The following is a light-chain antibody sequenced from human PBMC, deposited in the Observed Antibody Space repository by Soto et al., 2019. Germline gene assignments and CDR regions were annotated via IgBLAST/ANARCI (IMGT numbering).Light chain of an antibody. Sequence: DIQLTQSPSFLSASVGDRVTITCRAGQNIGTDLNWYQQKPGKAPNLLIYAASTLQSGVPSRFSGSGSGTAFTLTISSLQPEDFATYYCQQSNIVPRTFGQGTKVDIK. J-gene: IGKJ1*01. CDR3: QQSNIVPRT. CDR1: QNIGTD. V-gene: IGKV1-39*01. CDR2: AAS.